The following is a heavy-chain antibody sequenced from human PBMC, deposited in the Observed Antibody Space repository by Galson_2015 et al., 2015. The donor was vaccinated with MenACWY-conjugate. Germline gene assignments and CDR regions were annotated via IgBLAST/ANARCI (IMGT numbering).Heavy chain of an antibody. J-gene: IGHJ4*02. CDR3: ARNGECFPQAPIDY. Sequence: SVKVSCKASGGTFSSYAISWVRQAPGQGLEWMGGIIPIFGTANYAQKFQGRVTITADESTSTAYMELSSLRSEDTAVYYCARNGECFPQAPIDYWGQGTLVTVSS. CDR1: GGTFSSYA. D-gene: IGHD2-8*01. V-gene: IGHV1-69*13. CDR2: IIPIFGTA.